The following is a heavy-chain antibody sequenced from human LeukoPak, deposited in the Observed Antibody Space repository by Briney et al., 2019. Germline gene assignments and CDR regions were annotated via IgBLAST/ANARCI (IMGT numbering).Heavy chain of an antibody. Sequence: GGSLRLSCAASGFTLSNYWMHWVREAPGKGLVWVSRINIDGSSTSYADSVKGRFTISRDNAKNTLYLQMNSLRAEDTAVYYCARDWAYTQLDIWGRGSLVTVSS. CDR3: ARDWAYTQLDI. J-gene: IGHJ2*01. CDR1: GFTLSNYW. D-gene: IGHD2-21*01. V-gene: IGHV3-74*01. CDR2: INIDGSST.